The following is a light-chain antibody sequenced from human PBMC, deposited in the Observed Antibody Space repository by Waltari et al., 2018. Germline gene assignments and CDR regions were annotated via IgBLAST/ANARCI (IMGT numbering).Light chain of an antibody. CDR1: SSNIGSNY. CDR3: AAWDDSLSVGV. J-gene: IGLJ3*02. Sequence: QSVLTQPPSASGTPGQRVTISCSGSSSNIGSNYVYWYQQLPGTAPKVLIYRNDQRPSGVPDRVSGSKSGTSASLAISGLRSEDEADYYCAAWDDSLSVGVFGGGTKLTVL. CDR2: RND. V-gene: IGLV1-47*01.